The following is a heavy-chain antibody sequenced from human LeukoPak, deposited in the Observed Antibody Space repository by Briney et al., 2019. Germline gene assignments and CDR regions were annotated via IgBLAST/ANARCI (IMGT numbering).Heavy chain of an antibody. CDR3: ARGGHLRYGDTQNWFDP. CDR2: INPSGGST. Sequence: GASVKVSCKASGYTFTSYYMHWVRQAPGQGLEWMGIINPSGGSTRYAQKLQGRVTMTRDTSTTTVYMELSSLRSEDTAVYYCARGGHLRYGDTQNWFDPWGQGTLVTVSS. V-gene: IGHV1-46*04. D-gene: IGHD4-17*01. J-gene: IGHJ5*02. CDR1: GYTFTSYY.